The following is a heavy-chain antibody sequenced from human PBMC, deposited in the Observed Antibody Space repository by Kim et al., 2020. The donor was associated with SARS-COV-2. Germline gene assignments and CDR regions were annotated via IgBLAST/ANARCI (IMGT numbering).Heavy chain of an antibody. CDR2: ISYDGSNK. CDR1: GSTFSSYA. CDR3: ARGQGVPAAMSYYYYYDMDV. Sequence: GGSLRLSCAASGSTFSSYAMHWVRQAPGKGLEWVAVISYDGSNKYYADSVKGRFTISRDNCKNTLYLQMNSPRAEDTAVYYCARGQGVPAAMSYYYYYDMDVWGQGPTVTVSS. V-gene: IGHV3-30*04. J-gene: IGHJ6*02. D-gene: IGHD2-2*01.